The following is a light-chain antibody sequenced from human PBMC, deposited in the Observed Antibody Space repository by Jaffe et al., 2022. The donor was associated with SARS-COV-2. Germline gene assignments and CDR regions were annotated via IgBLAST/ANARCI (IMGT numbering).Light chain of an antibody. V-gene: IGLV1-47*01. CDR3: AAWDDSLSRVV. J-gene: IGLJ2*01. CDR2: RNN. Sequence: QSVLTQPPSASGTPGQRVTISCSGSSSNIGSNYVHWYQHLPPGTAPKVLIYRNNQRPSGVPDRFFGSKSGTSASLAISGLRSEDEADYYCAAWDDSLSRVVFGGGTKLTVL. CDR1: SSNIGSNY.